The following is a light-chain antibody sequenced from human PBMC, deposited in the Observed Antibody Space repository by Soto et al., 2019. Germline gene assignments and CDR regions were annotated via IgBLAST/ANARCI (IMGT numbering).Light chain of an antibody. J-gene: IGKJ1*01. CDR3: QQRSNWPWT. V-gene: IGKV3-11*01. CDR1: QSVSSS. CDR2: DAS. Sequence: EIVLTQSPATLSLSPGERATLCCRASQSVSSSSAWYQHKPGQAPRLLIYDASNTATGIPARFSGSGSGTDFTLTISSLEPEDFAVYYCQQRSNWPWTFGQGTKVDIK.